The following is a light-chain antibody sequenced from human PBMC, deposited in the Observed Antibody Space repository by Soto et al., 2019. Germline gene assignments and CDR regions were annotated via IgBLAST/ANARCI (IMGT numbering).Light chain of an antibody. J-gene: IGLJ3*02. CDR3: SSYAGSNNLP. CDR2: EVT. Sequence: QSALTQPPSASGSPGQSVTISCTGSSSDVGAYNYVSWYQQHPGKAPKLMIYEVTKRPSGVPDRFSGSKSGNTASLTVSGLQAEDEADYYCSSYAGSNNLPFGGGTK. V-gene: IGLV2-8*01. CDR1: SSDVGAYNY.